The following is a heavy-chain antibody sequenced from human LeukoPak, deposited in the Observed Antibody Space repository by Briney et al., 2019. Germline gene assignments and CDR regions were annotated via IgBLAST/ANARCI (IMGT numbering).Heavy chain of an antibody. CDR2: INPDTGAT. Sequence: ASVKVSCKASGYTFTGYYMHWVRQAPGQGLEWMGWINPDTGATDIAQKFQGRVTMTRDTPISAAYMELSRLRSDDTAVYYCTRDHCSYINCYEDYYYGMDVWGQGTTVTVSS. V-gene: IGHV1-2*02. CDR3: TRDHCSYINCYEDYYYGMDV. D-gene: IGHD2-2*01. CDR1: GYTFTGYY. J-gene: IGHJ6*02.